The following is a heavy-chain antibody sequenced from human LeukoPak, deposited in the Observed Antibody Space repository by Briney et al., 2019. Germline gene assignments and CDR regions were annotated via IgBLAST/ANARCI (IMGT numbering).Heavy chain of an antibody. J-gene: IGHJ4*02. D-gene: IGHD3-3*01. CDR1: GFTFGDYP. Sequence: GGSLRLSCTTSGFTFGDYPMSWVRQAPGKWLEWVGFIRSKAYGGTTEYAASVKGRFTISRDDSKSIAYLQMNSLKTEDTAVYYCTRGGDLWSVTRFDYWGQGTLVTVSS. CDR2: IRSKAYGGTT. CDR3: TRGGDLWSVTRFDY. V-gene: IGHV3-49*04.